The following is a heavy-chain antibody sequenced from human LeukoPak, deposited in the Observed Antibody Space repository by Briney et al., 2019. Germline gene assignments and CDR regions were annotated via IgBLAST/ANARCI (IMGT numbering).Heavy chain of an antibody. V-gene: IGHV1-69*04. CDR3: ARDIMPPGYYYGSGSTDPGY. CDR1: GGTFSSYA. D-gene: IGHD3-10*01. Sequence: ASVKVSCKASGGTFSSYAISWVRQAPGQGLEWMGRIISILGIANYAQKFQGRVTITRDTSASTAYMELSSLRSEDTAVYYCARDIMPPGYYYGSGSTDPGYWGQGTLVTVSS. J-gene: IGHJ4*02. CDR2: IISILGIA.